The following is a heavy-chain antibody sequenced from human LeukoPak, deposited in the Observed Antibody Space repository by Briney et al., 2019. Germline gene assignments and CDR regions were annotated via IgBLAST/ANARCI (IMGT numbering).Heavy chain of an antibody. CDR1: GFTFSSYG. CDR2: ISGGGGST. CDR3: AKGATYHGSGSYFPFDY. V-gene: IGHV3-23*01. D-gene: IGHD3-10*01. Sequence: GGSLRLSCEASGFTFSSYGMSWVRQAPGKGLEWVSSISGGGGSTYYADSVKGRFTISRDNSMNTLYLQMNSLRAQDAALYYCAKGATYHGSGSYFPFDYWGQGALVTVSS. J-gene: IGHJ4*02.